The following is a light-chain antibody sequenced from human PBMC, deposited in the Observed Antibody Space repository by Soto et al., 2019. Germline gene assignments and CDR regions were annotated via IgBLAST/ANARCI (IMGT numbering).Light chain of an antibody. CDR1: SGHSSYA. CDR3: QTWGTGIWV. CDR2: LNSDGSH. Sequence: QSVLTQSPSASASLGASVKLTCTLSSGHSSYAIAWHQQQPEKGPRYLMKLNSDGSHSKGDGIPDRFSGSSSGAEPYLTISSLQSEDEADYYCQTWGTGIWVFGGGTKVTVL. V-gene: IGLV4-69*01. J-gene: IGLJ3*02.